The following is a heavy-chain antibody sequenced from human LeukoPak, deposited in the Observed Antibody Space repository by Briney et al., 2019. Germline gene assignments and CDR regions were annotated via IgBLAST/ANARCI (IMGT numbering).Heavy chain of an antibody. D-gene: IGHD2-2*01. V-gene: IGHV3-23*01. Sequence: GGSLRLSCAASGFTFSSCAMSWVRQAPGKGLEWVSAISGSGGSTYYADSVKGRFTISRDNSKNTLYLQMNSLRAEDTAVYYCAKGPADHYCSSTSCSPFDYWGQGTLVTVSS. J-gene: IGHJ4*02. CDR3: AKGPADHYCSSTSCSPFDY. CDR1: GFTFSSCA. CDR2: ISGSGGST.